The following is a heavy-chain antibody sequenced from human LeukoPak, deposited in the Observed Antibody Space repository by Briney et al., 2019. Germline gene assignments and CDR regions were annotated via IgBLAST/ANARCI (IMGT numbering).Heavy chain of an antibody. D-gene: IGHD1-26*01. CDR1: GFTFSSYS. V-gene: IGHV3-30*02. Sequence: GGSLRLSCAASGFTFSSYSMHWIRQAPGKGLEWVAFIRYDGDNKYYADSVKGRFTISRDNSKNTLYLQINSLSAGDTAVYYCAKKIRGQHPLGAAFDSWGPGTLVAVSS. J-gene: IGHJ4*02. CDR2: IRYDGDNK. CDR3: AKKIRGQHPLGAAFDS.